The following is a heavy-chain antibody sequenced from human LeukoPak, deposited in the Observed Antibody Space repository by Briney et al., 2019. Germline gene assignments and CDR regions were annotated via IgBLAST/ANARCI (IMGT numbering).Heavy chain of an antibody. D-gene: IGHD3-22*01. CDR1: GGSISGYY. CDR3: ARDGHYYDSSGYYPWGAAGSGPRLGDAFDI. V-gene: IGHV4-59*01. J-gene: IGHJ3*02. CDR2: IYYSGST. Sequence: PSETLSLTCTVSGGSISGYYWGWIRQPPGKGLEWIGYIYYSGSTNYNPSLKSRVTISVDTSKNQFSLKLSSVTAADTAVYYCARDGHYYDSSGYYPWGAAGSGPRLGDAFDIWGQGTMVTVSS.